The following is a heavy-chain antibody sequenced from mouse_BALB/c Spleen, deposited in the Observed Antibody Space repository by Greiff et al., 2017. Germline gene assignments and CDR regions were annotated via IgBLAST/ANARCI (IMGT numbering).Heavy chain of an antibody. V-gene: IGHV3-6*02. J-gene: IGHJ3*01. CDR3: ARDRRYDAWFAY. Sequence: EVKLMESGPGLVKPSQSLSLTCSVTGYSITSGYYWNWIRQFPGNKLEWMGYISYDGSNNYNPSLKNRISITRDTSKNQFFLKLNSVTTEDTATYYCARDRRYDAWFAYWGQGTLVTVSA. D-gene: IGHD2-14*01. CDR2: ISYDGSN. CDR1: GYSITSGYY.